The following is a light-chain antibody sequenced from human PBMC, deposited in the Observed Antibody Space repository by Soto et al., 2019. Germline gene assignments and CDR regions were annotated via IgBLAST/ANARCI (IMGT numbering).Light chain of an antibody. J-gene: IGLJ2*01. CDR3: AAWDDSLNGVV. CDR2: SHN. CDR1: SSNLGSNT. Sequence: QSVLTQPPSASGTPGQRVTISCSGSSSNLGSNTVNWYQQLPGTAPKLLIYSHNQRPSGVPDRFSGSKSGTSASLAISGLQSEDEADYYCAAWDDSLNGVVFGGGTKVTVL. V-gene: IGLV1-44*01.